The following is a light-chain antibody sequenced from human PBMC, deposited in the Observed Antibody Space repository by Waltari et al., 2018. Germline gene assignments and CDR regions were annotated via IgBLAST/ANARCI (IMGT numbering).Light chain of an antibody. CDR2: SNN. Sequence: QSVLTQPPSASGTPGQRVTISCSGSSSNIGSNTVNWYRQLPGTAPKLLIYSNNQRPSGVPDRFSGSKSGTSASLAISGLQSEDEADYYCAAWEDSLNVLFGGGTKLTVL. CDR1: SSNIGSNT. J-gene: IGLJ2*01. V-gene: IGLV1-44*01. CDR3: AAWEDSLNVL.